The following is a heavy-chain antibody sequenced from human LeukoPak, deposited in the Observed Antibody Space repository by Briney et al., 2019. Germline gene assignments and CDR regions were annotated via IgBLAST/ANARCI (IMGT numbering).Heavy chain of an antibody. CDR2: INGDESST. Sequence: GGSLRLSCAASGFTFSSYYMHWVRQVPGKGLVWVSRINGDESSTTYADSVKGRFTISRGNAKNTLYLQMNTLRAEDTAVYYCARVRDCGGGSCFSYLDYWGQGTLVTVSS. CDR1: GFTFSSYY. J-gene: IGHJ4*02. V-gene: IGHV3-74*01. CDR3: ARVRDCGGGSCFSYLDY. D-gene: IGHD2-15*01.